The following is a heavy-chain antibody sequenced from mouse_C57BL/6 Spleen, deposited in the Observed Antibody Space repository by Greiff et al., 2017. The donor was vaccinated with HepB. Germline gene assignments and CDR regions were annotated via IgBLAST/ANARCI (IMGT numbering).Heavy chain of an antibody. CDR3: ARLYYGAMDY. CDR1: GYAFSSSW. CDR2: IYPGDGDT. V-gene: IGHV1-82*01. Sequence: QVQLKESGPELVKPGASVKISCKASGYAFSSSWMNWVKQRPGKGLEWIGRIYPGDGDTNYNGKFKGKATLTADKSSSTAYKQLSSLTSEDSAVYFCARLYYGAMDYWGQGTTVTVSS. D-gene: IGHD1-1*01. J-gene: IGHJ4*01.